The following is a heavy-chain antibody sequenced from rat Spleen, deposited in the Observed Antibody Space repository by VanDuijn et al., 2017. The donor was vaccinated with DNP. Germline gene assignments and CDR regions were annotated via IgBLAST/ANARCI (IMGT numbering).Heavy chain of an antibody. V-gene: IGHV4-2*01. J-gene: IGHJ2*01. CDR1: GFNFNDYW. Sequence: EVKLVESGGGLVQPGRSLKLSCAASGFNFNDYWMGWVRQAPGKGLEWIGQINKDSNTINYTPSLEDKFTISRDNAQNTLYLQMSKLGSEDTAIYYCAKGPNYGGWSDYFDYWGQGVTVTVSS. CDR3: AKGPNYGGWSDYFDY. D-gene: IGHD1-11*01. CDR2: INKDSNTI.